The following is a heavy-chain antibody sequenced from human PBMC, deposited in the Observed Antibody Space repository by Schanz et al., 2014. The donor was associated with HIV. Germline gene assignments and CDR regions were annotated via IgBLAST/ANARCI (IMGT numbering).Heavy chain of an antibody. D-gene: IGHD3-22*01. CDR2: ISYDGRNK. CDR3: AKDRNWYDSRYRGKGNYYYYYGMDV. Sequence: QVQLVESGGGVVQPGRSLRLSCTASGFSFNNYGMHWVRQAPGKGLGWVAVISYDGRNKYYEDSVKGRFTISRDNSKNTVYLQMKSLRAEDTATYYCAKDRNWYDSRYRGKGNYYYYYGMDVWGQGTTVTVS. CDR1: GFSFNNYG. V-gene: IGHV3-30*18. J-gene: IGHJ6*02.